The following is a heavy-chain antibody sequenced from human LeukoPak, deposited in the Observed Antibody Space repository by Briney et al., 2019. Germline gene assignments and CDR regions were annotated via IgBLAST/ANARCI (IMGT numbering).Heavy chain of an antibody. CDR1: GGTFSSYA. D-gene: IGHD5-12*01. Sequence: ASMKVSCKASGGTFSSYAISWVRQAPGQGLEWMGGIIPIFGTANYAQKFQGRVTITADKSTSTAYMELSSLRSEDTAVYYCARASGYDWDVNDYWGQGTLVTVSS. CDR3: ARASGYDWDVNDY. V-gene: IGHV1-69*06. CDR2: IIPIFGTA. J-gene: IGHJ4*02.